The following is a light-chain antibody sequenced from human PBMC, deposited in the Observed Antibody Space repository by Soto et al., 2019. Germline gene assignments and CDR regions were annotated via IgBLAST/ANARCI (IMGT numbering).Light chain of an antibody. J-gene: IGLJ1*01. CDR1: SSDVGGYDY. CDR2: EVT. CDR3: SSYTSANTLGYV. Sequence: QSALTQPASVSGSPGQSITISCTGTSSDVGGYDYVSWYQQHPGKAPKLIIYEVTYRPSGISNRFSGSKSGNTASLTISGLQPEDEGDYYCSSYTSANTLGYVFGTGTKLTVL. V-gene: IGLV2-14*01.